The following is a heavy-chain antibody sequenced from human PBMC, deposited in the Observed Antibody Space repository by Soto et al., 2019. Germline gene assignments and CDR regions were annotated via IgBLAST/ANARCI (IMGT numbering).Heavy chain of an antibody. V-gene: IGHV3-30*18. J-gene: IGHJ4*02. D-gene: IGHD4-17*01. CDR1: GFTFSSYG. CDR2: ISYDGSNK. Sequence: VQLVESGGGLVQPGGSLRLSCAASGFTFSSYGMHWVRQAPGKGLEWVAVISYDGSNKYYADSVKGRFTISRDNSKNTLYLQMNSLRAEDTAVYYCAKDPNVGNDYGDQGYFDYWGQGTLVTVSS. CDR3: AKDPNVGNDYGDQGYFDY.